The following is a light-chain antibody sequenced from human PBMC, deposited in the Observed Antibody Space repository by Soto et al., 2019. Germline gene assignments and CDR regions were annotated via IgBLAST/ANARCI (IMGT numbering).Light chain of an antibody. Sequence: AIQVTQSPSSLSASVGDSVTITCRTSQGIRSALGWYQQKPGKVPKLLIYAASTLQSGVPSRFSGSGSGRDFTLTISSLQPEDFATYYCLQHNSYPRTFGQGTKVDIK. CDR1: QGIRSA. CDR2: AAS. J-gene: IGKJ1*01. CDR3: LQHNSYPRT. V-gene: IGKV1-6*01.